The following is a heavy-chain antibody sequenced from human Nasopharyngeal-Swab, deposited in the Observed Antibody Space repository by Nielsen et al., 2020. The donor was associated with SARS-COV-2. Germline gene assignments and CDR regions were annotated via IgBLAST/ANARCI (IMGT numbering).Heavy chain of an antibody. Sequence: WVRQAPGQGLEWMGWINTNTENPTYAQGFTGRFVFSLDTSVSTAYLQISSLKAEDTAVYYCARDHRTTIFGVVIIQGYYGMDVWGQGTTVTVSS. V-gene: IGHV7-4-1*02. J-gene: IGHJ6*02. CDR2: INTNTENP. D-gene: IGHD3-3*01. CDR3: ARDHRTTIFGVVIIQGYYGMDV.